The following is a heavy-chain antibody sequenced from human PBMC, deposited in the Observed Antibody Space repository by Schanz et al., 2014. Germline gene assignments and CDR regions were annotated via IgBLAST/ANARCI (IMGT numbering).Heavy chain of an antibody. V-gene: IGHV3-53*01. Sequence: EVQLVESGGGLIQPGGSLRLSCVASGFTVSSNYMSWVRQAQGKGLEWVSVIYSDGRTYYGDSVKGRFTISRDNSKNTLYLQMNTLRDEDTAMYYCAKRCSSTSCSHGAFELWGQGTMVTVSS. D-gene: IGHD2-2*01. CDR2: IYSDGRT. J-gene: IGHJ3*01. CDR1: GFTVSSNY. CDR3: AKRCSSTSCSHGAFEL.